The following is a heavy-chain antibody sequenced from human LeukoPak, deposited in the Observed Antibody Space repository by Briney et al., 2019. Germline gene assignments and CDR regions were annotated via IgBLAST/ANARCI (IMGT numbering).Heavy chain of an antibody. V-gene: IGHV3-7*03. CDR3: ARFGSSSWYY. CDR1: GFTFSNYW. J-gene: IGHJ4*02. Sequence: GGSLRLSCAASGFTFSNYWMSWVRQAPGTGLEWVANIKQDGSEKYYVDSVKGRFTISRNNAKNSLYLQMNSLKAEDTAVYYCARFGSSSWYYWGQGTLVTVSS. D-gene: IGHD6-13*01. CDR2: IKQDGSEK.